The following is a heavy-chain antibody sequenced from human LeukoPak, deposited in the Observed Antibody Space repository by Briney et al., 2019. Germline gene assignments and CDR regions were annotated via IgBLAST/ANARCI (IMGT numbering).Heavy chain of an antibody. CDR2: IYPGDSDT. CDR1: GYSFTNYW. D-gene: IGHD3-22*01. J-gene: IGHJ3*02. V-gene: IGHV5-51*01. Sequence: GESLKISCKSSGYSFTNYWIGWVRQMPGKGLEWTGIIYPGDSDTRYSPSFQGQVTISADKSISTAYLQWSSLKASDTAMYYCASRHEFTYYYDSSGYDTVFDIWGQGTMVTVSS. CDR3: ASRHEFTYYYDSSGYDTVFDI.